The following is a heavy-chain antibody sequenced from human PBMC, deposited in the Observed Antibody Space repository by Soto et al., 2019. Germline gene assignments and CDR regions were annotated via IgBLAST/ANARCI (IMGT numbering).Heavy chain of an antibody. V-gene: IGHV4-34*01. CDR3: ARSRRSSGYYFDY. J-gene: IGHJ4*02. D-gene: IGHD6-25*01. Sequence: SETLSLTCAVYGGSFSGYYWSWIRQPPGKGLEWIGEINHSGSTNYNPSLKSRVTISVDTSKNQFSLKLSSVTAADTAVYYCARSRRSSGYYFDYWGQGTLVTVSS. CDR1: GGSFSGYY. CDR2: INHSGST.